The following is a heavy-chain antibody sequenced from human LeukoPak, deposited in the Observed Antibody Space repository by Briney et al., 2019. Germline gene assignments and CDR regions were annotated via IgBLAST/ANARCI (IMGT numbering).Heavy chain of an antibody. V-gene: IGHV4-34*01. D-gene: IGHD5-18*01. Sequence: SETLSLTCAVYGGSFSGYYWSWIRQPPGKGLEWIGEINHSGSTYFNPSLKSRVTISVDTSKNQFSLKLTSVTAADTAVYYCARDVPTVQLWRTDAFDIWGQGTMVTVSS. J-gene: IGHJ3*02. CDR2: INHSGST. CDR3: ARDVPTVQLWRTDAFDI. CDR1: GGSFSGYY.